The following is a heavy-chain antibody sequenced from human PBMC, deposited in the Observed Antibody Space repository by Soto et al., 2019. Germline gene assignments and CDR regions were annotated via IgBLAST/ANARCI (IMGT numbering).Heavy chain of an antibody. J-gene: IGHJ5*02. D-gene: IGHD6-19*01. Sequence: QVQLVESGGGVVQPGRSLRLSCAASGFTFSSYDMHWVRQAPDKGLEWVAVISYDGSNKYYADSVKGLFTISRYNSKNTLYMQTTRLRSEATAVYYCAKERDSSGCYLDWFDPWGQGTLVTVSS. V-gene: IGHV3-30*18. CDR3: AKERDSSGCYLDWFDP. CDR2: ISYDGSNK. CDR1: GFTFSSYD.